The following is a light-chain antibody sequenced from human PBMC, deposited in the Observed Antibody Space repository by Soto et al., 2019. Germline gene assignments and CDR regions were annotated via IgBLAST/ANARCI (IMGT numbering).Light chain of an antibody. V-gene: IGKV3-11*01. Sequence: EIVLTQSPATLSLSPGERATLSCRASQSVSSYLAWYQQKPGQAPRLLSYDASNRATGIPARFSRSRSGTPSTLTISSLEPEDFAVYYCQQRRNWPRGITFAHGTRLEIK. J-gene: IGKJ5*01. CDR2: DAS. CDR3: QQRRNWPRGIT. CDR1: QSVSSY.